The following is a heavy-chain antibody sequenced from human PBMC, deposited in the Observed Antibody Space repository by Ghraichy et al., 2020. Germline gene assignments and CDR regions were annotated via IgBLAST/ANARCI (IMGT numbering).Heavy chain of an antibody. CDR2: IYYSGST. V-gene: IGHV4-39*01. CDR3: ARPQDPYSSGWYYDAFDI. J-gene: IGHJ3*02. D-gene: IGHD6-19*01. CDR1: GGSISSSSYY. Sequence: SETLSLTCTVSGGSISSSSYYWGWIRQPPGKGLEWIGSIYYSGSTYYNPSLKSRVTISVDTSKNQFSLKLSSVTAADTAVYYCARPQDPYSSGWYYDAFDIWGQGTMVTVSS.